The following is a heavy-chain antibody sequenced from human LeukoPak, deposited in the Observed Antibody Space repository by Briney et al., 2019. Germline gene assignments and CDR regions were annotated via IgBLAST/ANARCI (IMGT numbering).Heavy chain of an antibody. CDR1: GYSFTSYW. D-gene: IGHD5-18*01. Sequence: GESLKISCKGSGYSFTSYWIGWVREMPGKGLEWMGIIYPGDSDTRYSPSFQGQVTISADKSISTAYLQWSSLKASDTAMYYCASLVGRSGYSYGLAFDYWGQGTLVTVSS. V-gene: IGHV5-51*01. CDR2: IYPGDSDT. CDR3: ASLVGRSGYSYGLAFDY. J-gene: IGHJ4*02.